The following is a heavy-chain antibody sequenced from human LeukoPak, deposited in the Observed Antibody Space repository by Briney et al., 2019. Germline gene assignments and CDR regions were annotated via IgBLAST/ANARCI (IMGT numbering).Heavy chain of an antibody. Sequence: SETLSLTCTVSGYSISSGYYWGWIRQPPGKGLEWIGIIYHSGSTYFNPSLKSRVTISVDTSKNQFSLKLSSVTAADTAVYYCAKSSYSIFDYWGQGTLVTVSS. CDR3: AKSSYSIFDY. V-gene: IGHV4-38-2*02. J-gene: IGHJ4*02. D-gene: IGHD5-18*01. CDR2: IYHSGST. CDR1: GYSISSGYY.